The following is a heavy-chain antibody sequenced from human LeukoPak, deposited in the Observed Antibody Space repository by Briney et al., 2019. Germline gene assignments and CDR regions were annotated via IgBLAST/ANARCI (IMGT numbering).Heavy chain of an antibody. D-gene: IGHD3-10*01. J-gene: IGHJ4*02. CDR2: IRGSGGTT. CDR3: AKQFLWFGELSHFDY. CDR1: GFTFSSYA. Sequence: GGSLRLSCAASGFTFSSYAMNWVRQAPGKGLEWVSGIRGSGGTTYYADSVKGRFTISRDNSKNTLYVQMNSLRAEDTAVYYCAKQFLWFGELSHFDYWGQGTLVTVSS. V-gene: IGHV3-23*01.